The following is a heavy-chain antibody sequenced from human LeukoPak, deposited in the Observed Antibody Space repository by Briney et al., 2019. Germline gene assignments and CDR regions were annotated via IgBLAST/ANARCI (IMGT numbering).Heavy chain of an antibody. J-gene: IGHJ3*02. CDR1: GYTFTSYG. D-gene: IGHD5/OR15-5a*01. V-gene: IGHV1-69*13. Sequence: GASVKVSCKASGYTFTSYGISWVRQAPGQGLEWMGGIIPIFGTANYAQKFQGRVTITADESTSTAYMELSSLRSEDTAVYYCARASSSVGFYAFDIWGQGTMVTVSS. CDR3: ARASSSVGFYAFDI. CDR2: IIPIFGTA.